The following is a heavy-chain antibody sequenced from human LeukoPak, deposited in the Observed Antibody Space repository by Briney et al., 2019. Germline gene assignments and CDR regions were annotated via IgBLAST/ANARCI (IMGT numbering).Heavy chain of an antibody. CDR2: IYYSGST. Sequence: SETLSLTCTVSGGSISSYYWSWIRQPPGKGLEWIGYIYYSGSTNYNPSLKSRVTISVDTSKNQFSLKLSSVTAADTAVYYCARRFTMRGSILSWGQGTLVTVSS. J-gene: IGHJ5*02. CDR1: GGSISSYY. D-gene: IGHD3-22*01. V-gene: IGHV4-59*08. CDR3: ARRFTMRGSILS.